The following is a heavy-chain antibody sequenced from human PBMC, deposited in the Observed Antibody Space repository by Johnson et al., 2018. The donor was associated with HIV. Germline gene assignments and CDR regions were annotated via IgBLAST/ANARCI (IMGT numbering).Heavy chain of an antibody. Sequence: VQLVESGGGLVQPRGSLRLSCAASGFTFSDCAMSWVRQGPGKGLEWVSAITVSGDNTYYADSVKGRFTISRDNSKNTLYLQMNSLRAEDTAVYYCAKDKQPGNGRYDALDIWGQGTTVIVSS. D-gene: IGHD1-1*01. CDR1: GFTFSDCA. CDR3: AKDKQPGNGRYDALDI. V-gene: IGHV3-23*04. J-gene: IGHJ3*02. CDR2: ITVSGDNT.